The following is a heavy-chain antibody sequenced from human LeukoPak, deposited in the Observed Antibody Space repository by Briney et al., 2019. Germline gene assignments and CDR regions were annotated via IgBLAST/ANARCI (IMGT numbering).Heavy chain of an antibody. Sequence: PSETLSLTCAVYGGSFSGYYWSWIRQPPGKGLEWIGEINHSGSTNYNPSLKSRVTISVDTPKNQFSLKLSSVTAADTAVYYCASYVYSYGFFYWGQGTLVTVSS. CDR2: INHSGST. J-gene: IGHJ4*02. V-gene: IGHV4-34*01. D-gene: IGHD5-18*01. CDR3: ASYVYSYGFFY. CDR1: GGSFSGYY.